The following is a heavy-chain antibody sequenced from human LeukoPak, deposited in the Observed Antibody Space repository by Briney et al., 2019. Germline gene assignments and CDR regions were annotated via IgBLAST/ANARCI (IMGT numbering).Heavy chain of an antibody. V-gene: IGHV3-30-3*02. J-gene: IGHJ6*02. D-gene: IGHD4-23*01. CDR1: GSTSSSYA. CDR2: ISYDGSNK. Sequence: PGGSLRLSCAASGSTSSSYAMHWVRQAPGKGLEGVAVISYDGSNKYYADSVKGRFTISRDNSKNTLYLQMNSLRAEDTAVYYCAKTYGGGYYGMDVWGQGTTVTVSS. CDR3: AKTYGGGYYGMDV.